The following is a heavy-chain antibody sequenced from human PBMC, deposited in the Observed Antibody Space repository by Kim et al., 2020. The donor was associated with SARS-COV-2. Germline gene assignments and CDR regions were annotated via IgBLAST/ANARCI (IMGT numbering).Heavy chain of an antibody. Sequence: ASVKVSCKASGYTFTGYYMHWVRQAPGQGLEWMGRINPNSGGTNYAQKFQGRVTMTRDTSISTAYMELSRLRSDDTAVYYCARVPGPRDRYDSSGVPWGQGTLVTVSS. CDR3: ARVPGPRDRYDSSGVP. CDR2: INPNSGGT. J-gene: IGHJ4*02. V-gene: IGHV1-2*06. CDR1: GYTFTGYY. D-gene: IGHD3-22*01.